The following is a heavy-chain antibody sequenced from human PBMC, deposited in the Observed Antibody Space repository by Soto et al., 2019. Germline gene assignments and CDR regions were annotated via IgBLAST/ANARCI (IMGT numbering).Heavy chain of an antibody. CDR1: GFSLSTDDVG. D-gene: IGHD6-6*01. CDR3: ARSQYSISSFDY. CDR2: IYWDDDK. V-gene: IGHV2-5*02. J-gene: IGHJ4*02. Sequence: ESGPTLVNPTQTLTLTCTFSGFSLSTDDVGVGWIRQPPGKALDWLAVIYWDDDKRYSPSLKSRLTITKDTSKNQVLLTMTNMDPVDTATYFCARSQYSISSFDYWSQGALVTVSS.